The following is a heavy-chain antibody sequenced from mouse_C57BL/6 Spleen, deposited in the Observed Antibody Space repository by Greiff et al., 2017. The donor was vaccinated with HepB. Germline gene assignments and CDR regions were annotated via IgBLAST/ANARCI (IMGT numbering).Heavy chain of an antibody. CDR1: GYTFTSYT. J-gene: IGHJ2*01. CDR3: ARGAYYSNYIDY. CDR2: INPSSGYT. V-gene: IGHV1-4*01. D-gene: IGHD2-5*01. Sequence: VQLQQSGAELARPGASVKMSCKASGYTFTSYTMHWVKQRPGQGLEWIGYINPSSGYTKYNQKFKDKATLTADKSSSTAYMQLSSLTSEDSAVYYCARGAYYSNYIDYWGQGTTLTVSS.